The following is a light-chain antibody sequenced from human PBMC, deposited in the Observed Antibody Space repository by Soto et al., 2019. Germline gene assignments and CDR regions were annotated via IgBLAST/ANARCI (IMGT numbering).Light chain of an antibody. Sequence: QSALTQPRSVSGSPGQSVTISCTGTSSDVGAYNSVSWYQQHPGKAPKLMIYDVNKRPSGVPDRFSASKSANTASLTISWLQAEDEADYYCCSFAATSTYVFGTGTKLTVL. CDR2: DVN. CDR1: SSDVGAYNS. J-gene: IGLJ1*01. CDR3: CSFAATSTYV. V-gene: IGLV2-11*01.